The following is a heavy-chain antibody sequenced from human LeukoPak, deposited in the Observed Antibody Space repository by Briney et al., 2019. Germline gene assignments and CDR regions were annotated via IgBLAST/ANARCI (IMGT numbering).Heavy chain of an antibody. J-gene: IGHJ4*02. CDR3: AKHSSGYYPYFDY. V-gene: IGHV5-51*01. CDR1: GYSFTSYW. Sequence: GGSLKISCQGSGYSFTSYWIGWGRQLPGKGLEWMGIIYPGDSDTRYSPSFQGQVTISADKSISTAYLQWSSLKASDTAMYYCAKHSSGYYPYFDYWGQGTLVTVSS. CDR2: IYPGDSDT. D-gene: IGHD3-22*01.